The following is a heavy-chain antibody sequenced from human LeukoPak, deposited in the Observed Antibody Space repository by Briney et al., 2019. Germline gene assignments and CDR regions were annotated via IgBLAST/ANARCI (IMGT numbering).Heavy chain of an antibody. CDR1: GFTFSSYD. CDR3: ARAGYSSI. V-gene: IGHV3-30-3*01. Sequence: GRSLRLSCAASGFTFSSYDMHWVRQAPGKGLEWVAYIAYDGSNKYYADSVKGRFTISRDNSKNTLYLQVNSLRAEDTAVYYCARAGYSSIWGQGTLVTISS. CDR2: IAYDGSNK. J-gene: IGHJ4*02. D-gene: IGHD6-19*01.